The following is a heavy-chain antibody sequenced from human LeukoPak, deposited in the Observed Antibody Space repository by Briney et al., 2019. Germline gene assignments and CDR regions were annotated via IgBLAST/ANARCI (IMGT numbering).Heavy chain of an antibody. D-gene: IGHD6-19*01. Sequence: ASVKVSCKVSGYTLTELSMHWVRQAPGKGLEWMGGFDPEDGETIYAQKSQGRVTMTEDTSTDTAYMELSSLRSEDTAVYYCATGGHSSGWYSYYYGMDVWAKGPRSPSP. CDR2: FDPEDGET. J-gene: IGHJ6*02. V-gene: IGHV1-24*01. CDR1: GYTLTELS. CDR3: ATGGHSSGWYSYYYGMDV.